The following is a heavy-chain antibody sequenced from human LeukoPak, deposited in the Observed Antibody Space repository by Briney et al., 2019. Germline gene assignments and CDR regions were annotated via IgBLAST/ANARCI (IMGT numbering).Heavy chain of an antibody. CDR3: ARDLGRRVYYYGMDV. Sequence: GGSLRLSCAASGFTFSDYYMSWIRQAPGKGLEWVSYVSSSGSTIYYADSVKGRFTISRNNAKNSLYLQMNSLRAEDTAVYYCARDLGRRVYYYGMDVWGQGTTVTVSS. D-gene: IGHD7-27*01. V-gene: IGHV3-11*01. CDR2: VSSSGSTI. J-gene: IGHJ6*02. CDR1: GFTFSDYY.